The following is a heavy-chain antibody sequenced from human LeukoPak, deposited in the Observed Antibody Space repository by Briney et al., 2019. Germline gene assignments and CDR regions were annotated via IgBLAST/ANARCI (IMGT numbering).Heavy chain of an antibody. CDR2: IYYSGST. CDR1: GGSISGFY. D-gene: IGHD6-19*01. V-gene: IGHV4-59*08. CDR3: ARHSSGSGGAFQY. Sequence: PSETLSLTCTVSGGSISGFYWSWIRQPPGKGLEWIGYIYYSGSTNYNPSLTSRVTISEDTSKNQLSLKLGSVTAADTAVYYCARHSSGSGGAFQYWGQGTPVTVSS. J-gene: IGHJ4*02.